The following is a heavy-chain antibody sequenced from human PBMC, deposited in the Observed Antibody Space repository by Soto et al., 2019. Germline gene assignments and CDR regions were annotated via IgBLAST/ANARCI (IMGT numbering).Heavy chain of an antibody. D-gene: IGHD2-2*01. CDR3: ARLGVPAATLYYGMDV. J-gene: IGHJ6*02. CDR1: GYSFTSYW. Sequence: GESLKISCKGSGYSFTSYWISWVRQVPGKGLEWMGRIDPSDSYTNYSPSFQGHVTISADKSISTAYLQWSSLKASDTAMYYCARLGVPAATLYYGMDVWGQGTTVTVSS. V-gene: IGHV5-10-1*01. CDR2: IDPSDSYT.